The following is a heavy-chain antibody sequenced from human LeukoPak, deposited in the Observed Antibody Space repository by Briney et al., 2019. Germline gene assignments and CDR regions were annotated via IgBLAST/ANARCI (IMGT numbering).Heavy chain of an antibody. CDR2: IYWDDDK. Sequence: SGPTQANPTQTLTLTCTFSGFSLSTSGVGVGWVRQPPGMALEWLALIYWDDDKRYSPSLKSRLTITNDNSKNQVVLTMTNMDPVDTATYYCAHSLLGSGSYLGDYWGQGTLVTVSP. J-gene: IGHJ4*02. D-gene: IGHD3-10*01. V-gene: IGHV2-5*02. CDR1: GFSLSTSGVG. CDR3: AHSLLGSGSYLGDY.